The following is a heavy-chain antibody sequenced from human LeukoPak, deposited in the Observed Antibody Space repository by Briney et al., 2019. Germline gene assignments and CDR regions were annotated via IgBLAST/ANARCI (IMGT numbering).Heavy chain of an antibody. D-gene: IGHD7-27*01. J-gene: IGHJ4*02. V-gene: IGHV3-21*06. CDR2: ISSGGSYI. CDR3: ARDTTGDPYLDY. CDR1: GFIFSSYS. Sequence: GSLRLSCAASGFIFSSYSMNWVRQAPGKGLEWVSSISSGGSYIYYADSVRGRFTISRDNAKNSLYLQMNSLRAEDTAVYYCARDTTGDPYLDYWGQGTLVTVSS.